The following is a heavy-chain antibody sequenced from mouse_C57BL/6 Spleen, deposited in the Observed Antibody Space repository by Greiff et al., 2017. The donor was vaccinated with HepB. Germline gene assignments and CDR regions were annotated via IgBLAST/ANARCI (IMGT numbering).Heavy chain of an antibody. V-gene: IGHV14-4*01. CDR1: GFNIKDDY. D-gene: IGHD3-1*01. CDR3: TTGLPRRVAY. CDR2: IDPENGDT. J-gene: IGHJ3*01. Sequence: EVQLQQSGAELVRPGASVKLSCTASGFNIKDDYMHWVKQRPEQGLEWIGWIDPENGDTEYASKFQGKATITADTSSNTAYLQLSSLTSEDTAVYYCTTGLPRRVAYWGQGTLVTVSA.